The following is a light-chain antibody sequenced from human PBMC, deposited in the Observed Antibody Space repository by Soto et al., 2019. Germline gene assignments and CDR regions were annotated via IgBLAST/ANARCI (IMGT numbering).Light chain of an antibody. CDR3: QQRGNWPWT. J-gene: IGKJ1*01. CDR2: DAS. CDR1: QSVSSY. Sequence: EIVLTQSPATLSLSPGERATLSCRASQSVSSYLAWYQQKPGQAPRLLIYDASNRATGIPARLSGSGSGTDFTLTSSSLEPEDFAVYYCQQRGNWPWTFGQGTKVAIK. V-gene: IGKV3-11*01.